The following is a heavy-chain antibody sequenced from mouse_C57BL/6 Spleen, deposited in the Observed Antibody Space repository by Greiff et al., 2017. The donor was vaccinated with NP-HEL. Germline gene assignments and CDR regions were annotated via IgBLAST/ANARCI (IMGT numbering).Heavy chain of an antibody. CDR3: ATTVVALRYFDV. D-gene: IGHD1-1*01. CDR2: INPNNGGT. CDR1: GYTFTDYN. Sequence: EVQLQQSGPELVKPGASVKMSCKASGYTFTDYNMHWVKQSHGKSLEWIGYINPNNGGTSYNQKFKGKATLTVNKYSSTAYMELRSLTSEDAAVYYCATTVVALRYFDVWGTGSTVTVSS. J-gene: IGHJ1*03. V-gene: IGHV1-22*01.